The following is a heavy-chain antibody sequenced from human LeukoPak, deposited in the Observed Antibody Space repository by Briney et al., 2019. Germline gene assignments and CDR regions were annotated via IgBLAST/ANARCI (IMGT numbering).Heavy chain of an antibody. J-gene: IGHJ4*02. CDR1: GFTFSSYG. CDR3: ARDFGARGWLDY. V-gene: IGHV3-48*01. CDR2: ISSSSNTI. D-gene: IGHD6-19*01. Sequence: PGGTLRLSCAASGFTFSSYGMSWVRQTPGKGLEWVSYISSSSNTIYYADSVKGRFTISRDNAQNSLYLQMNSLRAEDTAVYYCARDFGARGWLDYWGQGTLVTVSS.